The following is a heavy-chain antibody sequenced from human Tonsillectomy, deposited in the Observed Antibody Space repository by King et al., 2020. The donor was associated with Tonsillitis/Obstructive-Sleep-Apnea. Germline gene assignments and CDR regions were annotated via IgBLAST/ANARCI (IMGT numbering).Heavy chain of an antibody. CDR3: AKGALGWLLYPDF. J-gene: IGHJ4*02. CDR1: GFTFSSYA. D-gene: IGHD3-3*01. Sequence: DVQLVESGGGLVQPGGSLRLSCAASGFTFSSYAMSWVRQAPGKGLDWVSTIISSGITYYTDSVRGRFTISRDNSKKTLYLQMNTLRAEDTAVYYCAKGALGWLLYPDFWGQGTLVTVSS. V-gene: IGHV3-23*04. CDR2: IISSGIT.